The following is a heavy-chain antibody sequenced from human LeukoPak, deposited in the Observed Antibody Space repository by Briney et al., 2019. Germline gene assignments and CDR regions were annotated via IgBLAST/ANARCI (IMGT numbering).Heavy chain of an antibody. CDR1: GGSINSYY. D-gene: IGHD3-22*01. V-gene: IGHV4-4*07. CDR2: IYTSGTT. Sequence: SETLSLTCSVSGGSINSYYWSWIRQPAGKGLEWIGRIYTSGTTNYNPSLKSRVTMSVDTSKNHFSLQLRSVTAADTAVYYCASTTYDYDTSGHYFLDYWGQGSLVTVSS. J-gene: IGHJ4*02. CDR3: ASTTYDYDTSGHYFLDY.